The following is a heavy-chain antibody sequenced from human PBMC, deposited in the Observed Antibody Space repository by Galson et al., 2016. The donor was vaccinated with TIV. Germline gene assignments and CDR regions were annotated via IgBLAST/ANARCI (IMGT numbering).Heavy chain of an antibody. V-gene: IGHV3-23*01. J-gene: IGHJ3*02. CDR1: GFIFDDYD. D-gene: IGHD4-23*01. Sequence: SLRLSCAASGFIFDDYDMNWVRQAPGKGLEWVSGISGSGGITYFADSVKGRFTISRDNSKDTLYLQMNSLRADDTAVYYCARRKNYGGDAFDIWGQGTMVTVSS. CDR2: ISGSGGIT. CDR3: ARRKNYGGDAFDI.